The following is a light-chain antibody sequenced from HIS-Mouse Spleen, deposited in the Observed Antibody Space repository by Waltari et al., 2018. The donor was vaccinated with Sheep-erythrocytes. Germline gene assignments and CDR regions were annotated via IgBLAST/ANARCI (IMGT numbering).Light chain of an antibody. CDR3: AAWDDSLNGWV. Sequence: QSVLTQPPPVSEPPSHRVTISRSGSTSNLGNNAVNIYHQLPGKAPKLLIYYDDLLPSGVSDRFSGSKSGTSASLAISGLQSEDEADYYCAAWDDSLNGWVFGGGTKLTVL. J-gene: IGLJ3*02. V-gene: IGLV1-36*01. CDR2: YDD. CDR1: TSNLGNNA.